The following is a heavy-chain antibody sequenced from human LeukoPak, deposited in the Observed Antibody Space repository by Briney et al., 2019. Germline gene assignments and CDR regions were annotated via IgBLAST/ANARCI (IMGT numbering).Heavy chain of an antibody. CDR1: GGSFSGYY. CDR2: INHSGST. V-gene: IGHV4-34*01. J-gene: IGHJ4*02. Sequence: PSETLSLTCAVYGGSFSGYYWSWIRQPPGKGLEWIGEINHSGSTNYNPSLKSRVTISVDTSKNQFSLKLSSVTAADTAVYYCASRRRGTVFGRAPVDYWGQGTLVTVSS. CDR3: ASRRRGTVFGRAPVDY. D-gene: IGHD3-3*01.